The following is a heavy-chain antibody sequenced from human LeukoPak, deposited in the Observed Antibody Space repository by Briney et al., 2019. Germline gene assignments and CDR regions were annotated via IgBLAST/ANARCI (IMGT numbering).Heavy chain of an antibody. V-gene: IGHV4-59*08. CDR3: ARFLSSGLDF. Sequence: SETLSLTCTVSGGSISGYYWSWIRQPPGKGLEWIGYIYYSGSTSYNPSFKSRVTMSVDTSKNQFSLKMSSVTAADTAVYYCARFLSSGLDFWGQGTLVTVSS. J-gene: IGHJ4*02. D-gene: IGHD2-15*01. CDR2: IYYSGST. CDR1: GGSISGYY.